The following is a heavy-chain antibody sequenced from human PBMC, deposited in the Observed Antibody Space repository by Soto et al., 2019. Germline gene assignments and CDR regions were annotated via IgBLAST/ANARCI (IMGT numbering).Heavy chain of an antibody. V-gene: IGHV3-53*01. J-gene: IGHJ4*02. D-gene: IGHD2-2*01. Sequence: GGSLRLSCAASEFTVTNNEMSWVRQAPGKGLEWVSILYSGGNAYYADSVEGRFTISRDGSKNTLYLHMNSLRAEDTAVYYCALRRVAYADFWGQGTRVTVSS. CDR3: ALRRVAYADF. CDR2: LYSGGNA. CDR1: EFTVTNNE.